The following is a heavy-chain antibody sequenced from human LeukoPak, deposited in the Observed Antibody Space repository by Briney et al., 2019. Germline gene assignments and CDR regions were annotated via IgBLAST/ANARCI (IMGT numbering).Heavy chain of an antibody. D-gene: IGHD1-26*01. J-gene: IGHJ4*02. CDR1: GYTFTSYG. Sequence: ASVKVSFKASGYTFTSYGISWVRQAPGHRLEWLGWISGYNGNTNSAQKLQVRVTMTTDTSTSTACMELRSLRSDDTAVYYCASGGKWELLYYFDYWGEGTLVTVSS. CDR2: ISGYNGNT. V-gene: IGHV1-18*01. CDR3: ASGGKWELLYYFDY.